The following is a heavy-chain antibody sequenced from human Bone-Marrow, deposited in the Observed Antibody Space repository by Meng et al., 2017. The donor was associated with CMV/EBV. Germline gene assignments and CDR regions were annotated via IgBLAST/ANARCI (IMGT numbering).Heavy chain of an antibody. J-gene: IGHJ4*02. CDR3: ARGKSVNGNAAGS. Sequence: GGSLRLSCAASGFNFSSYGMHWVRQAPGKGLEWLTLISEDGSNKYYADSVKGRFTISRDNSKNTLYLQMNSLRAEDTAVYYCARGKSVNGNAAGSWGQGTLVTVSS. V-gene: IGHV3-30*03. CDR1: GFNFSSYG. D-gene: IGHD3-10*01. CDR2: ISEDGSNK.